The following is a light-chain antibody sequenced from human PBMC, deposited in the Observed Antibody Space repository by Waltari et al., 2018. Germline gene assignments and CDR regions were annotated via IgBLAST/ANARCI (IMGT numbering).Light chain of an antibody. CDR2: DAS. J-gene: IGKJ4*01. V-gene: IGKV3-11*01. Sequence: EIVLTQSPATLSLSPGERASLSCRASQSVDTYLAWYQQKPGQAPRLLIYDASNRATGIPARCRGSGSGTDFTLTISSLEPEDFAVYYCRQRSNWVTFGGGTKVEIK. CDR1: QSVDTY. CDR3: RQRSNWVT.